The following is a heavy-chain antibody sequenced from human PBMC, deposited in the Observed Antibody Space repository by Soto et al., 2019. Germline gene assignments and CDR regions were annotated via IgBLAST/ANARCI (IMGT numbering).Heavy chain of an antibody. J-gene: IGHJ4*02. V-gene: IGHV4-59*01. CDR2: IHYSGST. CDR1: GGSISSYY. Sequence: ETLSLTCTVSGGSISSYYWSWIRQPPGKGLEWIGNIHYSGSTNYNPSLNSRVTISVDTSKNQFSLKLSSVTAADTAVYYCARHTPAISISDHWGQGTLVTV. CDR3: ARHTPAISISDH. D-gene: IGHD2-15*01.